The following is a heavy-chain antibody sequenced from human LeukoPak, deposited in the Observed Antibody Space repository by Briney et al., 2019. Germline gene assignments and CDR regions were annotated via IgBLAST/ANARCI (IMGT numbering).Heavy chain of an antibody. CDR2: IYYSGTT. CDR1: GGSISSGGNF. V-gene: IGHV4-31*03. Sequence: SSETLSLTCTVSGGSISSGGNFWSWIRQRPGKGLEWIGFIYYSGTTYSNPSLKSRVAISADTSKNEFSLKLNSLTAADTAVYYCANPARDFADSGAITWWGQGTLVTVSS. CDR3: ANPARDFADSGAITW. J-gene: IGHJ4*02. D-gene: IGHD4-17*01.